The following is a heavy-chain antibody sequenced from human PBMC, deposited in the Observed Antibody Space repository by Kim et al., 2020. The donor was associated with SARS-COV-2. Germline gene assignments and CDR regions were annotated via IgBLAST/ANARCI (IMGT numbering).Heavy chain of an antibody. CDR3: VRDFDF. Sequence: KEEGRAKYYVDSVKGRFFISRDNAKNLLYLQMNSLTGDDTAVYYCVRDFDFWGQGVLVTVSS. V-gene: IGHV3-7*01. J-gene: IGHJ4*02. CDR2: KEEGRAK.